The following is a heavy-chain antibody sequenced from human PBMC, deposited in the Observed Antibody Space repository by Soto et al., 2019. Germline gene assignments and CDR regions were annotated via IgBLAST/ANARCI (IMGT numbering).Heavy chain of an antibody. CDR3: ARGYRIAAVY. J-gene: IGHJ4*02. CDR1: GYTFSDYG. D-gene: IGHD6-13*01. Sequence: QVQLVQSGAEMKKPGASVTVSCKASGYTFSDYGITWVRQAPGQGLEWMGCISTYNGNINYAQKLQGRVTMTTDTSTSTAYMELRSLRSDDTAVYYCARGYRIAAVYWGQGTLVIVSS. V-gene: IGHV1-18*04. CDR2: ISTYNGNI.